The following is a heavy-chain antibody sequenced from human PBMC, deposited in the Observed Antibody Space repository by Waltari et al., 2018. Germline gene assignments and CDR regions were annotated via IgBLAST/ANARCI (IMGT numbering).Heavy chain of an antibody. D-gene: IGHD2-2*01. CDR1: GGSISSSSYY. Sequence: QLQLQESGPGLVKPSETLSLICTVSGGSISSSSYYWGGIRQPPGEGLEWIGSIYYSGSTYYNPSLKSRVTISVETSKNQFSLKLSSVTAADTAVYYCARHVSGYCSSTSCHSDYWGQGTLVTVSS. J-gene: IGHJ4*02. CDR3: ARHVSGYCSSTSCHSDY. CDR2: IYYSGST. V-gene: IGHV4-39*01.